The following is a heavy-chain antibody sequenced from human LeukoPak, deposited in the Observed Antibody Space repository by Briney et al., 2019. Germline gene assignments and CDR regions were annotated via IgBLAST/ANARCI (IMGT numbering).Heavy chain of an antibody. CDR1: GYTLTELS. CDR3: ATIPYYYDSSDYYAFDY. Sequence: ASVKVSCKVSGYTLTELSMHWVRQAPGKGLEWMGGFDPEDGETIYAQKFQGRVTMTEDTSTDTAYMELSSLRSEDTAVYYCATIPYYYDSSDYYAFDYWGQGTLVTVSS. J-gene: IGHJ4*02. D-gene: IGHD3-22*01. V-gene: IGHV1-24*01. CDR2: FDPEDGET.